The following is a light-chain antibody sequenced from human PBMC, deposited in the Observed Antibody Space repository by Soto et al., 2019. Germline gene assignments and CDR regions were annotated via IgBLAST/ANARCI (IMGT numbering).Light chain of an antibody. CDR2: SAS. V-gene: IGKV3-20*01. CDR3: QQYGNSPIT. Sequence: EIVLTQSPGTLSVSPGERATLSCRASQSVSTNLAWFQQKPGQAPRLLIYSASTRATGIPARFGASGSGTDFTLTVSRLEPEDFALYYCQQYGNSPITFGQGTRLEIK. J-gene: IGKJ5*01. CDR1: QSVSTN.